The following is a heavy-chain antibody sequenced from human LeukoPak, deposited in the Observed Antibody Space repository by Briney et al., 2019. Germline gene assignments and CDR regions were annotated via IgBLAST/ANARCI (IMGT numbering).Heavy chain of an antibody. J-gene: IGHJ3*02. CDR1: GGTFSSYA. Sequence: ASVTVSCKASGGTFSSYAISWVRQAPGQGLEWMGGIIPIFGTANYAQKFQGRVTITADESTSTAYMELSSLRSEDTAVYYCARGINRGAFDIWGQGTMVTVSS. V-gene: IGHV1-69*01. D-gene: IGHD1-14*01. CDR2: IIPIFGTA. CDR3: ARGINRGAFDI.